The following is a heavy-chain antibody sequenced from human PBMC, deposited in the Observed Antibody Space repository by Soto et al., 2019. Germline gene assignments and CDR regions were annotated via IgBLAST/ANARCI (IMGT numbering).Heavy chain of an antibody. V-gene: IGHV3-23*01. J-gene: IGHJ6*02. CDR2: LTSSGGST. CDR3: ARDLPIVVVPAALARSYYSAIDV. D-gene: IGHD2-2*01. Sequence: EVQLLESGGGLVQPGGSLRLSCAASGFIFRNYAMNWVRQAPGKGLEWVSTLTSSGGSTYYADSVKGRFTVSRDNSRNPLYLQINTRRAEDTATYYCARDLPIVVVPAALARSYYSAIDVWGQGTTVTVSS. CDR1: GFIFRNYA.